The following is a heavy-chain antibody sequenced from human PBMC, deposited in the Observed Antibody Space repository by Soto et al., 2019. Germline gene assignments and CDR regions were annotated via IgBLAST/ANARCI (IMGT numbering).Heavy chain of an antibody. CDR1: GYTFTSYG. CDR3: ARDGMRQYSSSSGSDAFDI. V-gene: IGHV1-18*01. CDR2: ISAYNGNT. J-gene: IGHJ3*02. Sequence: QVPLVQSGAEVKKPGASVKVSCKASGYTFTSYGISWVRQAPGQGLEWMGWISAYNGNTNYAQKLQGRVTMTTDTSTSTAYMELRSLRSDDTAVYYCARDGMRQYSSSSGSDAFDIWGQGTMVTVSS. D-gene: IGHD6-6*01.